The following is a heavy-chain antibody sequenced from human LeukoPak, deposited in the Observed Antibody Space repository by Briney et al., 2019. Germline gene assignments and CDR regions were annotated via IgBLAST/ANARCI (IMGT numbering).Heavy chain of an antibody. CDR1: GFTFSSYG. CDR3: ARDNQGRKWERPIGGDAFDI. J-gene: IGHJ3*02. CDR2: ISGSGVST. Sequence: SGGSLRLSCAASGFTFSSYGMSWVRQAPGKGLEWVSGISGSGVSTYYADSVKGRFTISRDNAKNSLYLQMNSLRAEDTAVYYCARDNQGRKWERPIGGDAFDIWGQGTMVTVSS. V-gene: IGHV3-23*01. D-gene: IGHD1-26*01.